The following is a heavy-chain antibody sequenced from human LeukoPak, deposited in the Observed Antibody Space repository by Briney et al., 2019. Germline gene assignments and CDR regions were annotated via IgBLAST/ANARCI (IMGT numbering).Heavy chain of an antibody. CDR1: GITFESYA. D-gene: IGHD5-18*01. V-gene: IGHV3-23*01. CDR3: AKVRDLDTVLGRFDN. CDR2: ISGNGGRT. Sequence: GGSLRLSCAASGITFESYAMSWVRQAPGKGLEWVSVISGNGGRTYYADSVKGRFTISRDNSKNTLYLQMNSLRAEDTAVYYCAKVRDLDTVLGRFDNWGQGTLVTVSS. J-gene: IGHJ5*02.